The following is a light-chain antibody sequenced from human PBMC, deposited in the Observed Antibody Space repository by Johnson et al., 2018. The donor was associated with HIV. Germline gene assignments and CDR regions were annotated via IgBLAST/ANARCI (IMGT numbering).Light chain of an antibody. V-gene: IGLV1-51*01. CDR1: SSNIGNNY. Sequence: QSVLTQSHSVSAAPGQKVTISCSGSSSNIGNNYVSWYQQLPGTAPKLLIYDNNKRPSGIPDRFSGSKSGTSATLGITGLQTGDEADYYCGTWDSSLSAGGYVFGTGTKVTVL. CDR3: GTWDSSLSAGGYV. CDR2: DNN. J-gene: IGLJ1*01.